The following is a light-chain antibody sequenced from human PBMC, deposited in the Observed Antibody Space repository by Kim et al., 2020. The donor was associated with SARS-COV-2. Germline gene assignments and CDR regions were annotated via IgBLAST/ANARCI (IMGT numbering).Light chain of an antibody. CDR3: NSRDSSGNPRWV. V-gene: IGLV3-19*01. CDR1: SLRSYY. J-gene: IGLJ3*02. CDR2: GKN. Sequence: SSELTKDPAVSVALGQTVRITCQGDSLRSYYASWYQQKPGQAPVLVIYGKNNRPSGIPDRFSGSSSGNTASLTITGAQAEDEADYYCNSRDSSGNPRWVF.